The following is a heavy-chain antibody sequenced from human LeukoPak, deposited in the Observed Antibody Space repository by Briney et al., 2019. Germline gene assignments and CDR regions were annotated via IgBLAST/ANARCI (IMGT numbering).Heavy chain of an antibody. CDR2: IHSSGST. CDR1: GRSISGYY. Sequence: SHTLSLTCTFSGRSISGYYWNWIRQPAGKGLEWIGRIHSSGSTNYNPSIKSRVTVSGDTSKNQFSLKLSSVSAADTAVYYCARGGGYGEPMLWGQGTLVTVSS. D-gene: IGHD4-17*01. J-gene: IGHJ4*02. V-gene: IGHV4-4*07. CDR3: ARGGGYGEPML.